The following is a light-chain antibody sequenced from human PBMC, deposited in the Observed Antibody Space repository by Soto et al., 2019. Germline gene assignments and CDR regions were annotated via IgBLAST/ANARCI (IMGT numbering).Light chain of an antibody. V-gene: IGKV3D-15*01. J-gene: IGKJ1*01. CDR1: QSVSIN. CDR2: GAS. Sequence: EIVMTQSPATLSVSPGERATLSCRASQSVSINLAWYQQKPGQAPRLLIYGASTRATGIPARFSGGGSGTEFTLTISSLQSEDFAVYYCQQSDNWPRTFGQGTRVEIK. CDR3: QQSDNWPRT.